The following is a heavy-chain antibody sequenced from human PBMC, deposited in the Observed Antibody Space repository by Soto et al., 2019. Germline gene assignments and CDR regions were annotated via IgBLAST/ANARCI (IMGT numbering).Heavy chain of an antibody. J-gene: IGHJ4*02. D-gene: IGHD6-19*01. Sequence: ASVKVSCKASGYTFTAYSMHCVRQAPGQGLEWVGWFNPNSGDTIYAQKFQGRVTLTRDTSIGTAYMELYSLTSDDTAVYYCAREASAVISLDYWGQGTLVTVSS. CDR1: GYTFTAYS. CDR2: FNPNSGDT. CDR3: AREASAVISLDY. V-gene: IGHV1-2*02.